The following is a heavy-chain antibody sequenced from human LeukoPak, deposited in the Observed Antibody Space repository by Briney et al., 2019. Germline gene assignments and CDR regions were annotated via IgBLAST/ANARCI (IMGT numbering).Heavy chain of an antibody. Sequence: GGTLRLSCAASGFTFSSYSMNWVRQAPGKGLEWVANIKQDGSEKYYVDSVKGRFTISRDNAKNSLYLQMNSLRAEDTAVYYCARGNVRGVIFGYYYYMDVWGKGTTVTISS. D-gene: IGHD3-10*02. CDR3: ARGNVRGVIFGYYYYMDV. CDR1: GFTFSSYS. V-gene: IGHV3-7*01. J-gene: IGHJ6*03. CDR2: IKQDGSEK.